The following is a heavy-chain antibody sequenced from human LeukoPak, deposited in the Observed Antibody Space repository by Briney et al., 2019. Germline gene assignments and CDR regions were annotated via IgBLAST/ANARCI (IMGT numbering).Heavy chain of an antibody. V-gene: IGHV4-59*01. CDR1: GGSITYYY. J-gene: IGHJ5*02. CDR3: ASCIVGANWFDP. Sequence: SETLSLTCAVSGGSITYYYWNWIRQPPGKGLEWIGYIHDSGSTSYNSSLKSRVTISADMSKNQVSLKLTSVTAADTAVYYCASCIVGANWFDPWGQGILVTVSS. D-gene: IGHD1-26*01. CDR2: IHDSGST.